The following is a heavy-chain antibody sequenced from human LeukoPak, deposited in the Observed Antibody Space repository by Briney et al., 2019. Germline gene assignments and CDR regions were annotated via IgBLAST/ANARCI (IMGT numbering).Heavy chain of an antibody. CDR1: GYTFTGYY. CDR2: MNPNSGIT. J-gene: IGHJ4*02. V-gene: IGHV1-8*03. D-gene: IGHD3-22*01. Sequence: GVSVQVSCQASGYTFTGYYMHWVRPATRQGLEWMGWMNPNSGITAYAQKFQGRVTITRNTSISTAYMELSSLRSEDTAVYYCAREDFYDSGSNDYWGQGTLVTVSS. CDR3: AREDFYDSGSNDY.